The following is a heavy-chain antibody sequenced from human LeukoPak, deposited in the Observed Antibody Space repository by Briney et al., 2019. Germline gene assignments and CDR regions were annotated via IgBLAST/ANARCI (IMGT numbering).Heavy chain of an antibody. CDR3: ARDFYGSASSKPYYYYYGMDV. CDR2: INPNSGDT. D-gene: IGHD3-10*01. Sequence: GASVKVSCKASGYTFSDYHIQWVRQAPGQGLEWMGWINPNSGDTNFAQKFQGRVTMTRDTSISSAYMELSSLRSDDTAVYYCARDFYGSASSKPYYYYYGMDVWGQGTTVTVSS. CDR1: GYTFSDYH. J-gene: IGHJ6*02. V-gene: IGHV1-2*02.